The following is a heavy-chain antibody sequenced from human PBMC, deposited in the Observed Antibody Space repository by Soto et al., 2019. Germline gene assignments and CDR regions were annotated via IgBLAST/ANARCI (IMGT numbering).Heavy chain of an antibody. CDR3: ARDIWQHDPYFDY. D-gene: IGHD6-13*01. V-gene: IGHV3-30-3*01. Sequence: GGSLRLSCAASGFTFSSYAMHWVRQAPGKGLEWVAVISYDGSNKYYADSVKGRFTISRDNSKNTLYLQMNSLRAEDTAVYYCARDIWQHDPYFDYWGQGTLVTVSS. J-gene: IGHJ4*02. CDR2: ISYDGSNK. CDR1: GFTFSSYA.